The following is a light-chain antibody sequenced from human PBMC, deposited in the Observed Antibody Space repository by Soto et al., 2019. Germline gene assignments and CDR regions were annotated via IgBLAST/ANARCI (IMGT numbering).Light chain of an antibody. CDR2: AAS. V-gene: IGKV3-15*01. J-gene: IGKJ2*01. CDR1: QSVSRN. Sequence: EIVMTQSPATLSVSPGERATLSCRASQSVSRNLAWYQQKPGQAPRLLIYAASTRATDIPARFSGSGSGTESTLTISSLQSEDSAVYYCQQYIDWPSYTFGQGTKMEIK. CDR3: QQYIDWPSYT.